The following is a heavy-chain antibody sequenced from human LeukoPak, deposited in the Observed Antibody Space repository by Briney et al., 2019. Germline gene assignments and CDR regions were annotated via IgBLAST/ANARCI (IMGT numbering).Heavy chain of an antibody. J-gene: IGHJ4*02. V-gene: IGHV4-39*01. D-gene: IGHD3-22*01. CDR3: ARRTYYYDSSGYYYPAHFDY. CDR2: IYYSGST. CDR1: GGSVSSSSYY. Sequence: SETLSLTCTVSGGSVSSSSYYWGWIRQPPGKGLEWIGSIYYSGSTYYNPSLKSRVTISVDTSKNQFSLKLSSVTAADTAVYYCARRTYYYDSSGYYYPAHFDYWDQGTLVTVSS.